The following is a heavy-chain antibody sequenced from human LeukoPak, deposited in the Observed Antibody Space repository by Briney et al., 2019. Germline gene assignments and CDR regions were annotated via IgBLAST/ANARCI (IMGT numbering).Heavy chain of an antibody. D-gene: IGHD1-26*01. J-gene: IGHJ4*02. CDR3: ARDSRWYNGRYYDEGIDY. CDR2: INSDGSDM. V-gene: IGHV3-74*01. Sequence: GGYLRLSCTGSGFTFSGYWMHWVRQVPGKGLVWVSRINSDGSDMSYADSVKGRFTISRDNAKNTVYLQMNSLRVEDTALYYCARDSRWYNGRYYDEGIDYWGQGTLVTVSS. CDR1: GFTFSGYW.